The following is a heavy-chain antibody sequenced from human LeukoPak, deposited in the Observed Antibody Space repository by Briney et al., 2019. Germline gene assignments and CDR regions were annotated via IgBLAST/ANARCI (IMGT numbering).Heavy chain of an antibody. Sequence: GGSLRLSCAASGFTFSSYSMSWVRQAPGRGLEWVSLISGSGGSTYYADSVKGRFTISRDNSKNTPYLQMNSLRAEDTAIYYCAKELPYCGGDCYSLLDYWGQGTLVTVSS. CDR1: GFTFSSYS. J-gene: IGHJ4*02. D-gene: IGHD2-21*02. V-gene: IGHV3-23*01. CDR2: ISGSGGST. CDR3: AKELPYCGGDCYSLLDY.